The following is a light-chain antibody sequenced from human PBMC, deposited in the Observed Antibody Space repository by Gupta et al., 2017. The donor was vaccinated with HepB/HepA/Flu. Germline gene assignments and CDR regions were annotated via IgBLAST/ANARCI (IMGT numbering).Light chain of an antibody. CDR2: NTN. CDR3: LLSSGESRV. V-gene: IGLV7-46*01. J-gene: IGLJ3*02. Sequence: QAVLSPEPSLTVSPGGTVTLTCGSTTGTVASDHFPYWLQQKPGQAPRTLIYNTNYRHSWTPARFSGSLSAGKAALTLSGAQAEDESYYYCLLSSGESRVFGGGTKLTVL. CDR1: TGTVASDHF.